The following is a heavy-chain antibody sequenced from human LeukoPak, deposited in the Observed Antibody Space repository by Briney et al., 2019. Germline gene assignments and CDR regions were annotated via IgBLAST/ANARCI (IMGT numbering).Heavy chain of an antibody. Sequence: SQTLSLTCTVSGGSISSGAYYWSWIRQPPGKGLEWIGCIYYSGNTYYNPSLKSRVTISVDTSKNQFSLQLSSVTAADTAVYYCARYYGSGSYPFDYWGQGTLVTVSS. J-gene: IGHJ4*02. CDR1: GGSISSGAYY. CDR2: IYYSGNT. V-gene: IGHV4-30-4*01. D-gene: IGHD3-10*01. CDR3: ARYYGSGSYPFDY.